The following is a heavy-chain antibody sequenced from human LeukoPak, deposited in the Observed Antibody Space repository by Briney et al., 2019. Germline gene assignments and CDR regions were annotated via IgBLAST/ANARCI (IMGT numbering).Heavy chain of an antibody. CDR1: KFTFTRQA. CDR3: VRGDDIGKHPTRAYYFDI. Sequence: GGCPRLSNATRKFTFTRQAVGRVRRGLGKGMEWVSTTGLESVHTLCADSVQGRFTVSRDNSRNTLDLQMDNLTVDDTAIYYCVRGDDIGKHPTRAYYFDIWGQGTLVSVSS. CDR2: TGLESVHT. D-gene: IGHD3-10*01. V-gene: IGHV3-23*01. J-gene: IGHJ4*02.